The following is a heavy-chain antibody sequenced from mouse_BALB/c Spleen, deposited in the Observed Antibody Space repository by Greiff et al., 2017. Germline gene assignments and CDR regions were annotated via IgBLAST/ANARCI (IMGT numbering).Heavy chain of an antibody. CDR1: GYSITSDYA. V-gene: IGHV3-2*02. CDR2: ISYSGST. CDR3: ARRARATYFDY. J-gene: IGHJ2*01. D-gene: IGHD3-1*01. Sequence: QSGPGLVKPSQSLSLTCTVTGYSITSDYAWNWIRQFPGNKLEWMGYISYSGSTSYNPSLKSRISITRDTSKNQFFLQLNSVTTEDTATYYCARRARATYFDYWGQGTTLTVSS.